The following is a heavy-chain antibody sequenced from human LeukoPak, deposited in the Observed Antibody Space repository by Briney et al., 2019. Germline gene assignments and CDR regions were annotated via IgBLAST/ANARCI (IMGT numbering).Heavy chain of an antibody. J-gene: IGHJ4*02. CDR2: TSDRGDYT. V-gene: IGHV3-23*01. Sequence: GGSLRLSCAASGFTFTSYSMSWVRQAPGKGLEWVSGTSDRGDYTYYADSVKGRFTISSDSSKHTLFLQMNSLRAEDTALYFCARKAQYNGHYPLDYWGQGTLVTVSS. CDR1: GFTFTSYS. D-gene: IGHD1-7*01. CDR3: ARKAQYNGHYPLDY.